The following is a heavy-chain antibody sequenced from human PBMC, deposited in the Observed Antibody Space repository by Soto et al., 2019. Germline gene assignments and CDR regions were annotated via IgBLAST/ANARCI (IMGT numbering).Heavy chain of an antibody. J-gene: IGHJ5*02. CDR3: ARHADTGYSNSDNWFGP. D-gene: IGHD6-13*01. V-gene: IGHV4-39*01. CDR1: SGSISSSSYY. CDR2: ISYSGGV. Sequence: PSETLSLTCIVSSGSISSSSYYWGWIRQPPGKGLEWIGSISYSGGVYYNASLKSRVTISVDTSKNQFSLRLSSVTAADTAVYYCARHADTGYSNSDNWFGPWGQGVLVTVSS.